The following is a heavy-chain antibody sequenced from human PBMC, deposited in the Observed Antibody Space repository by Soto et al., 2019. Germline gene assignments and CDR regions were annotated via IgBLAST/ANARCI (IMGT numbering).Heavy chain of an antibody. D-gene: IGHD3-10*01. V-gene: IGHV1-69*13. CDR2: IIPIFGTA. J-gene: IGHJ6*02. CDR1: GGTFSSYA. Sequence: ASVKVSCKASGGTFSSYAISWVRQAPGQGLEWMGGIIPIFGTANYAQKFQGRVTITADESTSTAYMELSSLRSDDTAVYYCARAVYRYYYGSGSSNCYYGKDVWGQGTTVTVSS. CDR3: ARAVYRYYYGSGSSNCYYGKDV.